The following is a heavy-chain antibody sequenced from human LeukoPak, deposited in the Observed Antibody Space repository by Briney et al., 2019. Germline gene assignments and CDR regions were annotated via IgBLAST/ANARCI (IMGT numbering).Heavy chain of an antibody. CDR1: GGSISSYY. CDR3: ARVGNYYDSSGYYGSGKNAFDI. CDR2: IYYSGST. D-gene: IGHD3-22*01. Sequence: SETLSLTCTVSGGSISSYYWSWIRQPPGKGLEWIGYIYYSGSTNYNPSLKSRVTISVDTSKNQFSLKLSSVTAADTAVYYCARVGNYYDSSGYYGSGKNAFDIGGQGTMVTVSS. J-gene: IGHJ3*02. V-gene: IGHV4-59*01.